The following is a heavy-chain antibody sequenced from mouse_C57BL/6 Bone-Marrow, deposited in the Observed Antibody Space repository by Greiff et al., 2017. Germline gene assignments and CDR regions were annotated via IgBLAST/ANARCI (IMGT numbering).Heavy chain of an antibody. J-gene: IGHJ3*01. CDR3: TGGLRRPAY. V-gene: IGHV6-3*01. Sequence: DVMLVESGGGLVQPGGSMKLSCVASGFTFSNYWMNWVRQSPEKGLEWVAQIRLKSDNYATHYAESVKGRFTISRDDSKSSVYLQMNNLRAEDTGIYYCTGGLRRPAYWGQGTLVTVSA. D-gene: IGHD2-4*01. CDR2: IRLKSDNYAT. CDR1: GFTFSNYW.